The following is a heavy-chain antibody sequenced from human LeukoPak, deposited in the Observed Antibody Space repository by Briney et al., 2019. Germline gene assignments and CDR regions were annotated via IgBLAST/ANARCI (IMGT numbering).Heavy chain of an antibody. CDR3: AREVRTMVRGVTVYYYGMDV. CDR2: INPNSGGT. Sequence: GASVKVSCKASGYTFTGYYMHWVRQAPGQGLEWMGWINPNSGGTNYAQKFQGRVTMTRHTSISTAYMELSRLRSDDTAVYYCAREVRTMVRGVTVYYYGMDVWGQGTTVTVSS. D-gene: IGHD3-10*01. V-gene: IGHV1-2*02. J-gene: IGHJ6*02. CDR1: GYTFTGYY.